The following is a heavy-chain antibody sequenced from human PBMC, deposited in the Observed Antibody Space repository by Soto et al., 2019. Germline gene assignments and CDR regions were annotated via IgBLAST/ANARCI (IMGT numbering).Heavy chain of an antibody. CDR2: INAGNGNT. V-gene: IGHV1-3*01. CDR1: GYTFTGYA. J-gene: IGHJ6*02. CDR3: ASSDYDFWSGYPPYGMDV. D-gene: IGHD3-3*01. Sequence: EASVKVSCKASGYTFTGYAMHWVRQAPGQRLEWMGWINAGNGNTKYSQKFQGRVTITRDTSASTAHMELSSLRSEDTAVYYCASSDYDFWSGYPPYGMDVWGQGTTVTVSS.